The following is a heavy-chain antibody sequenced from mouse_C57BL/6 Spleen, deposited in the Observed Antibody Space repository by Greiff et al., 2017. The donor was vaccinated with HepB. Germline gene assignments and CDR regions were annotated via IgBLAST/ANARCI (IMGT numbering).Heavy chain of an antibody. CDR2: INYDGSST. CDR1: GFTFSDYY. CDR3: ARGYYGNYYYAMDY. D-gene: IGHD2-1*01. J-gene: IGHJ4*01. Sequence: EVKLVESEGGLVQPGSSMKLSCTASGFTFSDYYMAWVRQVPEKGLEWVANINYDGSSTYYLDSLKSRFIISRDNAKNILYLQMSSLKSEDTATYYCARGYYGNYYYAMDYWGQGTSVTVSS. V-gene: IGHV5-16*01.